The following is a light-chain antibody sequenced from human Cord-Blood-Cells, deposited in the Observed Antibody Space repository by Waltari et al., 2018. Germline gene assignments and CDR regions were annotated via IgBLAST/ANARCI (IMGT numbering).Light chain of an antibody. CDR1: SSDVGGYNY. J-gene: IGLJ1*01. V-gene: IGLV2-8*01. Sequence: QSALTQPPSASGSPGPSVTISCTGTSSDVGGYNYVSWYQQHPGKAPKLMIYEVSKRPSGFPDRFSGAKSGNTASLTVSGLQAEDEADYYCSSYAGSNYVFGTGTKVTVL. CDR2: EVS. CDR3: SSYAGSNYV.